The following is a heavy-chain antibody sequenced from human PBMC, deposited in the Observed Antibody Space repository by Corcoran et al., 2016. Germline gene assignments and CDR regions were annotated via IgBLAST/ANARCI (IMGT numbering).Heavy chain of an antibody. CDR3: ARSAGYYDSSCYYSRFDY. CDR1: GGTFSSYA. D-gene: IGHD3-22*01. Sequence: QVQLVQSGAEVKKPGSSVKVSCKASGGTFSSYAISWVRQAPGQGLEWMGGIIPIFGTANYAQKFQGRVTITADESTSTAYMELSSLRSEDTAVYYCARSAGYYDSSCYYSRFDYWCQGTLFTVSS. J-gene: IGHJ4*02. CDR2: IIPIFGTA. V-gene: IGHV1-69*01.